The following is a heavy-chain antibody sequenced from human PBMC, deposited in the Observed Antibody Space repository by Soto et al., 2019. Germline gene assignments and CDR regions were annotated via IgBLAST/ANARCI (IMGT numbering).Heavy chain of an antibody. CDR3: ARDIDRLQLGGNYYYILDV. Sequence: QVQLEQYGAEVKKPGSSVKVSCKASGGTFSTSAISWVRQAPGQGLEWMGGIMPIFPTPDYAQKFQGRVTITADESTSTAYMELSGLKSDDTAVYYCARDIDRLQLGGNYYYILDVWGQGTTVTVSS. J-gene: IGHJ6*02. CDR2: IMPIFPTP. V-gene: IGHV1-69*12. D-gene: IGHD5-12*01. CDR1: GGTFSTSA.